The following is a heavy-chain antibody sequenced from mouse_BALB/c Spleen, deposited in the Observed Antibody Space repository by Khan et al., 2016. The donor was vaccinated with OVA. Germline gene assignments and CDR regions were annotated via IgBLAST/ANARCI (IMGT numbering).Heavy chain of an antibody. J-gene: IGHJ4*01. CDR1: GYTFSSYW. CDR3: ARKGIYFYGSSYGYAMDY. Sequence: VQLQESGAELMKPGASVKISCKATGYTFSSYWIEWVKQRPGHGLEWIGEILPGSGSTNYNEKFKGKATFTADASSNTAYMQLSSLTSEDSAVYYCARKGIYFYGSSYGYAMDYWGQGTSVTVSS. D-gene: IGHD1-1*01. CDR2: ILPGSGST. V-gene: IGHV1-9*01.